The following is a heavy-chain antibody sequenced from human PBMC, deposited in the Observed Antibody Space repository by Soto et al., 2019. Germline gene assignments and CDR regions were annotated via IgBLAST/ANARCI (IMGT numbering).Heavy chain of an antibody. Sequence: PGGSLRLSCVASGFIFSNYAIHWVRQAPGKGLEWVAVISNDGSNKYYADSVKGRFTISRDNSKNTLYLQMNSLRAEDTAVYYCAKDNSYSGIYTGRFDYWGQGTLVTVSS. D-gene: IGHD1-26*01. J-gene: IGHJ4*02. CDR1: GFIFSNYA. CDR3: AKDNSYSGIYTGRFDY. V-gene: IGHV3-30*18. CDR2: ISNDGSNK.